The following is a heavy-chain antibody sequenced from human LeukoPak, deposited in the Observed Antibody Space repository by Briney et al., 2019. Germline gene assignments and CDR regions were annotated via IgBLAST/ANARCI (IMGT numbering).Heavy chain of an antibody. J-gene: IGHJ4*02. Sequence: GGSLRLSCAASGFTVSSNYMSWVRQAPGKGLEWVSVIYSGGSTYYADSVKGRFTISRDNSKNTLYLQMNSLRAEDTAVYYCAKDRLVWWFGELLFPVDYWGQGTLVTVSS. V-gene: IGHV3-53*01. CDR3: AKDRLVWWFGELLFPVDY. CDR2: IYSGGST. D-gene: IGHD3-10*01. CDR1: GFTVSSNY.